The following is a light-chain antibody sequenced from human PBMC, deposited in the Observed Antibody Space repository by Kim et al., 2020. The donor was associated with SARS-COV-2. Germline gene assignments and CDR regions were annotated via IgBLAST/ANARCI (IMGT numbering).Light chain of an antibody. V-gene: IGLV3-1*01. CDR2: QDT. J-gene: IGLJ2*01. Sequence: VYPGQTASITCSGDKLGEKYACWYQQKPGQSPVLVIYQDTKRPSGIPERFSGSNSGNTATLTISGTQAMDEADYYCQTWDSITVVFGGGTQLTVL. CDR1: KLGEKY. CDR3: QTWDSITVV.